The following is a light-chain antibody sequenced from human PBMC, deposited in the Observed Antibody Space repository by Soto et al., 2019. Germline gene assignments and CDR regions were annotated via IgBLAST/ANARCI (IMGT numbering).Light chain of an antibody. CDR3: QSYDSSLSVNYV. J-gene: IGLJ1*01. Sequence: QSVLTQPPSVSGAPGQRVTISCTGSSSNIGAGYDVHWYQQLPGTAPKILIYGNTNRPSGVPDRFSGSKSGTSASLAITGLHAEDEADYYCQSYDSSLSVNYVFGTGTKVTVL. V-gene: IGLV1-40*01. CDR1: SSNIGAGYD. CDR2: GNT.